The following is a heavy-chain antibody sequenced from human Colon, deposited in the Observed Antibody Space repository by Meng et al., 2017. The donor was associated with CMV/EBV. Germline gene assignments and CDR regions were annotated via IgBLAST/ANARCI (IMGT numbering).Heavy chain of an antibody. D-gene: IGHD2-15*01. CDR3: ARVIHSGGMDV. Sequence: ASVKVSCKASGYTFINYGVSWVRQAPGQGPEWLGWVNADNGDTHYAQKFQDRVTMTTDTSTSTAYMELKNLRSDDTAVYYCARVIHSGGMDVWGQGTTVTVSS. CDR2: VNADNGDT. CDR1: GYTFINYG. J-gene: IGHJ6*02. V-gene: IGHV1-18*01.